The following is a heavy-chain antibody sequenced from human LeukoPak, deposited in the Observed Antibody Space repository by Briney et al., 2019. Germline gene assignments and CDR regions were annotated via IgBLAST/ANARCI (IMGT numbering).Heavy chain of an antibody. D-gene: IGHD5-12*01. V-gene: IGHV3-30*04. CDR3: ARGVVATSY. CDR1: GFTFSSYA. CDR2: ISYGGSNK. J-gene: IGHJ4*02. Sequence: PGGSLRLSCAASGFTFSSYAMHWVRQAPGKGLEWVAVISYGGSNKYYADSVKGRFTISRGNSKNTLYLQMNSLRAEDTAVYYCARGVVATSYWGQGTLVTVSS.